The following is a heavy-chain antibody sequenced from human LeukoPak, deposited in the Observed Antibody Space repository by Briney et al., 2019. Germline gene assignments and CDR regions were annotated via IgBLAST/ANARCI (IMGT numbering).Heavy chain of an antibody. J-gene: IGHJ4*02. Sequence: SVKVSCKASGGTFSSYAISWMRQAPGQGLEWMGRIIPILGIANYAQKFQGRVTITADKSTSTAYMELSSLRSEDTAVYYCARVKGDFWSGYSLSAPVYWGQGTLVTVSS. D-gene: IGHD3-3*01. V-gene: IGHV1-69*04. CDR3: ARVKGDFWSGYSLSAPVY. CDR2: IIPILGIA. CDR1: GGTFSSYA.